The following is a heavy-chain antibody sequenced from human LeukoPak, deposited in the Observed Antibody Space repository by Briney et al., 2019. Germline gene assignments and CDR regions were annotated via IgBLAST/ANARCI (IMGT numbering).Heavy chain of an antibody. J-gene: IGHJ4*02. CDR2: ISSGDST. CDR1: GFTVSNNY. D-gene: IGHD2-8*02. Sequence: GGSLRLSCAASGFTVSNNYMSWVRQAPGKGLEWVSIISSGDSTDYTDSVKGRFTISRDNSKNTVYLQMNSLRDEDTAVYYCARDLVHWGQGTLVTVSS. CDR3: ARDLVH. V-gene: IGHV3-53*01.